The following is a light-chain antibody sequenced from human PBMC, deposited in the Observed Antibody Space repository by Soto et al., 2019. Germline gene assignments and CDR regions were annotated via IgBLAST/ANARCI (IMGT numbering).Light chain of an antibody. CDR1: QHIWSY. CDR2: DAS. CDR3: QQRSRWPWT. Sequence: EIVLTQSPATLSSSPGERATLSCRASQHIWSYLAWYQQKPGQAPRLLMYDASKRATGIPARFSGSGSGTDFTLTISSLEPEDFAVYYCQQRSRWPWTFGQGTNVDIK. V-gene: IGKV3-11*01. J-gene: IGKJ1*01.